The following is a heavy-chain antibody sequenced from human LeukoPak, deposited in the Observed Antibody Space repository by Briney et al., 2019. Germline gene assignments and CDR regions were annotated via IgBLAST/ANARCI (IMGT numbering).Heavy chain of an antibody. D-gene: IGHD2-2*01. V-gene: IGHV1-8*03. CDR1: GGTFSSYA. Sequence: ASVKVSCKASGGTFSSYAISWVRQAPGQGLEWMGWMNLNSGNTGYAQKFQGRVTITRNTSISTAYMELSSLRSEDTAVYYCARGVGYCSSTSCCGSNWFDPWGQGTLATVSS. CDR3: ARGVGYCSSTSCCGSNWFDP. J-gene: IGHJ5*02. CDR2: MNLNSGNT.